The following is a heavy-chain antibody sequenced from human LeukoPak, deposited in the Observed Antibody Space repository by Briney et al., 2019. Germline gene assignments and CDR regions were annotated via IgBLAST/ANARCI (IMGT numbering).Heavy chain of an antibody. CDR2: ISSSSSYI. CDR1: GFTFSSYS. J-gene: IGHJ4*02. D-gene: IGHD2-2*01. CDR3: ARRGRCSSTSCWAFDY. Sequence: PGGSLRLSCAASGFTFSSYSMNWVRQAPGKGLEWVSSISSSSSYIYYADSVKGRFTISRDNAKYSLYLQMNSLRAEDTAVYYCARRGRCSSTSCWAFDYWGQGTLVTVSS. V-gene: IGHV3-21*01.